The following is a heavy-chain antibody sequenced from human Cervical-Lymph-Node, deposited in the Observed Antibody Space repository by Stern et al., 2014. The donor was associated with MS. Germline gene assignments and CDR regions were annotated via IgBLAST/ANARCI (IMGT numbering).Heavy chain of an antibody. CDR3: ARMVGATGYYYEIDD. CDR1: GFSLSADGMC. Sequence: QVTLRESGPALVKPTQTLTLTCTFSGFSLSADGMCVNSIRQPPGKGLEWLVLLDWQNGKYYNTYLKARQTYFTDTSNNQPLLSMTNIDPVDTATYYCARMVGATGYYYEIDDWGQGTTVIVSS. D-gene: IGHD1-26*01. V-gene: IGHV2-70*01. CDR2: LDWQNGK. J-gene: IGHJ6*02.